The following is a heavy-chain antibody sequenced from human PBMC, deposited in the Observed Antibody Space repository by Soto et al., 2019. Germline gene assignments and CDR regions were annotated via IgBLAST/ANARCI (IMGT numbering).Heavy chain of an antibody. D-gene: IGHD1-1*01. Sequence: EVQLVESGGDLVQPGGSLRLSCAASGFTFSSYEMHWVRQASGKGLEWISYISSTGSGTHYADSVKGRFTISRDNARNSLSLQMNSLRAEDTAIYYCVRDLHEPLPADVLQVANWGQGTQVTVSS. V-gene: IGHV3-48*03. CDR3: VRDLHEPLPADVLQVAN. CDR1: GFTFSSYE. CDR2: ISSTGSGT. J-gene: IGHJ4*02.